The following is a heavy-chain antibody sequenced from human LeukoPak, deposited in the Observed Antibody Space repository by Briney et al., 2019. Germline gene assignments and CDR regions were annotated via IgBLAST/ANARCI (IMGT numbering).Heavy chain of an antibody. D-gene: IGHD3-22*01. CDR2: ISYDGSDN. CDR1: GVTFSSNW. Sequence: GGSLRLSCAAPGVTFSSNWMHWVRQAPGQGLEWVALISYDGSDNYYADSVKGRFTISRDKSRNTLYLQMNSLRAEDAAVYYCARGGTYYYESSGYYSGLDYWGQGALVTVSS. J-gene: IGHJ4*02. CDR3: ARGGTYYYESSGYYSGLDY. V-gene: IGHV3-30*03.